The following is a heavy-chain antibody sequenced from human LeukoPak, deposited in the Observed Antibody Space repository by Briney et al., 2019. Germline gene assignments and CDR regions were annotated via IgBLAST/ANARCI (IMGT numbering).Heavy chain of an antibody. CDR1: GFTFSNYN. V-gene: IGHV3-21*06. Sequence: GGSLRLSCAASGFTFSNYNMNWVRQAPGKGLEWVSYISSRGSYTYYADSVKGRFTISRDNAKNSLYLQMNSLRAEDTAVYYCARIDAFDIWGQGTMVTVCS. J-gene: IGHJ3*02. CDR3: ARIDAFDI. CDR2: ISSRGSYT.